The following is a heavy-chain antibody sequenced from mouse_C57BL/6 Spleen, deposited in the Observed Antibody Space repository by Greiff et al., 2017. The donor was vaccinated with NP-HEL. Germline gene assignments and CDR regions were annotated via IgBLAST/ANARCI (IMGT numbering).Heavy chain of an antibody. CDR3: ARSTAQATLFAY. Sequence: VQLQPSGPVLVKPGASVKISCTASGYSFTDYNMNWVKQSNGKSLAWIGVINPNYGTTSYNQKFKGKATLTVDQSSSTAYMQLNSLTSEDSAVYYCARSTAQATLFAYWGKGTLVAVSA. D-gene: IGHD3-2*02. CDR2: INPNYGTT. V-gene: IGHV1-39*01. CDR1: GYSFTDYN. J-gene: IGHJ3*01.